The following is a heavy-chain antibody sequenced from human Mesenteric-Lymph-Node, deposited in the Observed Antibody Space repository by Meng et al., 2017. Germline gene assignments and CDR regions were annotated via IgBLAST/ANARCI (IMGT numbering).Heavy chain of an antibody. CDR3: ASGGITMVRGVISPYYYYDGMDV. CDR1: GFTFSSYG. Sequence: GGSLRLSCAASGFTFSSYGMHWVRQAPGKGLEWVAVIWYDGSNKYYADSVKGRFTISRDNSKNTLYLQMNSLRAEDTAVYYCASGGITMVRGVISPYYYYDGMDVWGQGTTVTVSS. D-gene: IGHD3-10*01. V-gene: IGHV3-33*01. J-gene: IGHJ6*02. CDR2: IWYDGSNK.